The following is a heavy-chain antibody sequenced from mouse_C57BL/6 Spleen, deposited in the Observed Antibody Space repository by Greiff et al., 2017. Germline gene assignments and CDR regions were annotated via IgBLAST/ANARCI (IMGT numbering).Heavy chain of an antibody. Sequence: DVKLQESGPGMVKPSQSLSLTCTVTGYSITSGYDWHWIRHFPGNKLEWMGYISYSGSTNYNPSLKSRISITHDTSKNPFFLKLNSVTTEDTATYCCARGGNWYYFDYWGQGTTLTVSS. V-gene: IGHV3-1*01. CDR3: ARGGNWYYFDY. CDR2: ISYSGST. D-gene: IGHD4-1*01. CDR1: GYSITSGYD. J-gene: IGHJ2*01.